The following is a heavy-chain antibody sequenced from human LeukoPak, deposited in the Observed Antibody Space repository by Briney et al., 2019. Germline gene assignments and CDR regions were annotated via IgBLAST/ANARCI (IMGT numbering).Heavy chain of an antibody. J-gene: IGHJ4*02. Sequence: SDTLSLTCTVSGGSISSYYWSWIRQPPGKGLEWIGYIYYSGSTNYNPSLKSRVTISIDTSNNQFSLKLNSVTAADTAVYYCATLVGSTDYWGQGTLVTVSS. CDR1: GGSISSYY. V-gene: IGHV4-59*07. D-gene: IGHD1-26*01. CDR2: IYYSGST. CDR3: ATLVGSTDY.